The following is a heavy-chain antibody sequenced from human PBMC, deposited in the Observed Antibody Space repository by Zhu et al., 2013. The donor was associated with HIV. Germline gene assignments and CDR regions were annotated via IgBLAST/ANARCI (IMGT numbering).Heavy chain of an antibody. J-gene: IGHJ3*02. V-gene: IGHV3-23*01. CDR2: ISGSGGST. CDR3: AKVRWGSGWNNDAFDI. D-gene: IGHD6-19*01. Sequence: EVQLLESGGGLVQPGGSLRLSCAASGFTFSSYAMTWVRQAPGKGLEWVSAISGSGGSTYYADSVKGRFTISRDNSKNTLYLQMNSLRAEDTAVYYCAKVRWGSGWNNDAFDIWGQGTMVTVSS. CDR1: GFTFSSYA.